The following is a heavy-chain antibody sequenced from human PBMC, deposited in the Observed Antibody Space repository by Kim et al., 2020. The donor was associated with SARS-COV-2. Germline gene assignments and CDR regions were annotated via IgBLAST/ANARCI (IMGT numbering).Heavy chain of an antibody. D-gene: IGHD4-17*01. CDR1: GGSISSSNW. V-gene: IGHV4-4*02. CDR3: ARQYGDYRVYFEY. Sequence: SETLSLTCAVSGGSISSSNWWSWVRQPPGKGLEWIGEIYHSGSTNYNPSLKSRVTISVDKSKNQFSLKLTSVTAADTAVYYCARQYGDYRVYFEYWGRGTLVTVSS. J-gene: IGHJ4*02. CDR2: IYHSGST.